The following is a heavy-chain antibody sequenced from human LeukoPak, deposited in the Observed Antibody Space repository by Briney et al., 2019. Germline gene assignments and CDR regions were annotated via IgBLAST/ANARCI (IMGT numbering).Heavy chain of an antibody. J-gene: IGHJ5*02. Sequence: PGGSLRLSCAASGFTFNTYGMSWVRQAPGKGLEWVSGISGSGGATYYADSVKGRFTISRDNSKNTLYLQMNSLRAEDTAVYYCAKDYEPLVGVHRWGDWFDPWGQGTLVTVSS. CDR3: AKDYEPLVGVHRWGDWFDP. D-gene: IGHD1-26*01. CDR1: GFTFNTYG. CDR2: ISGSGGAT. V-gene: IGHV3-23*01.